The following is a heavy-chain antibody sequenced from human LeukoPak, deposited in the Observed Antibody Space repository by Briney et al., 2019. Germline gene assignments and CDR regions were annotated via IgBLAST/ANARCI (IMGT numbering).Heavy chain of an antibody. Sequence: SETLSLTCTVSGGSISSYYWSWIRQPPGKGLEWIGYIYYSGSTNYNPSLKSRVTISVDTSKNQFSLKLSSVTAADTAVYYCARRNAAEAFDIWGQGTMVTVSS. CDR2: IYYSGST. V-gene: IGHV4-59*01. J-gene: IGHJ3*02. CDR1: GGSISSYY. CDR3: ARRNAAEAFDI.